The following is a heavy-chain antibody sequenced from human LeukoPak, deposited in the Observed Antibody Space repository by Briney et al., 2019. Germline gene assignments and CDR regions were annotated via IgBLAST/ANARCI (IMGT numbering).Heavy chain of an antibody. D-gene: IGHD7-27*01. V-gene: IGHV4-59*08. CDR3: ARHLGKWGFYY. CDR2: SYYSGGT. Sequence: SETLSLTCAVYGGSLSSYYWSWIRQTPGKGLEWIGNSYYSGGTKYNPSLKSRLTISVDTSRNQFSLELSSVTAADTAVYYCARHLGKWGFYYWGQGTLVTVSS. J-gene: IGHJ4*01. CDR1: GGSLSSYY.